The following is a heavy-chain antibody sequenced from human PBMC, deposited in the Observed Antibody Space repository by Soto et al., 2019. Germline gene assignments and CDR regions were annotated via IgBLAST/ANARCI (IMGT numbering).Heavy chain of an antibody. CDR2: IYYSGST. J-gene: IGHJ4*02. V-gene: IGHV4-31*03. CDR3: ARVKDSGYDYLDY. D-gene: IGHD5-12*01. CDR1: GGSISSGGYY. Sequence: TSETLSLTCTVSGGSISSGGYYWSWIRQHPGKGLEWIGYIYYSGSTYYNPSLKSRVTISVDTSKNQFSLKLSSVTAADTAVYYCARVKDSGYDYLDYWGQGTLVTVSS.